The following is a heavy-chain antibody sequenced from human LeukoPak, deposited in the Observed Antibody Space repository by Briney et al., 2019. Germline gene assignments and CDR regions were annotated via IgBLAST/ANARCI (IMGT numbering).Heavy chain of an antibody. V-gene: IGHV3-64D*06. CDR2: ISSNGVTT. J-gene: IGHJ4*02. CDR3: VNEIAFYDY. D-gene: IGHD2/OR15-2a*01. Sequence: GGSLRLSCSASGFTFSSYPMHWLRQAPGEGLQYVSAISSNGVTTYYEDSVKGRFTISRDDSKNTLYLQMTSLRPEDTAVYYCVNEIAFYDYWGQGTLVTVSS. CDR1: GFTFSSYP.